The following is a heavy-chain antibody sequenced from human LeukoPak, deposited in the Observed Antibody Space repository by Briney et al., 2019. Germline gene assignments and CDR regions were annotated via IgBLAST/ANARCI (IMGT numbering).Heavy chain of an antibody. CDR3: AREWGLFYDSSGYYYDY. J-gene: IGHJ4*02. CDR1: GGSFSGYY. V-gene: IGHV4-34*01. CDR2: INHSGST. Sequence: SETLSLTCAVYGGSFSGYYWSWIHQPPGKGLEWIGEINHSGSTNYNPSLKSRVTISVDTSKNQFSLKLSSVTAADTAVYYCAREWGLFYDSSGYYYDYWGQGTLVTVSS. D-gene: IGHD3-22*01.